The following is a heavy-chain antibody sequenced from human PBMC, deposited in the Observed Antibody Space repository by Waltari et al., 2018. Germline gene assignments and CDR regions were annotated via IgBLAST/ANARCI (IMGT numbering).Heavy chain of an antibody. V-gene: IGHV3-7*01. CDR2: IKEDGSET. CDR3: ARGRMLTGMDV. J-gene: IGHJ6*02. D-gene: IGHD3-10*02. CDR1: GFRFGNYW. Sequence: EEQLVESGGDLVQPGGSLRLSCAASGFRFGNYWMTWVRQAPGKGLEWVANIKEDGSETHYGVSMKGRFTISRDNAKNSLYLQMNSLRVDDTAVYYCARGRMLTGMDVWGQGTTVTVSS.